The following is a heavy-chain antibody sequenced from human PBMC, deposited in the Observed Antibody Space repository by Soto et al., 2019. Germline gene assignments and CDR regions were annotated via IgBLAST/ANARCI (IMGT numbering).Heavy chain of an antibody. CDR1: GYSFTSYW. D-gene: IGHD1-7*01. Sequence: PGESLKISCKGSGYSFTSYWIGWVRQMTGKGLEWMGIIYPGDSDTRYSPSFQGQVTISADKSISTAYLQWSSLKASDTAMYYCARQEGQYNWNYDAFDIWGQGTMVTVSS. CDR3: ARQEGQYNWNYDAFDI. J-gene: IGHJ3*02. CDR2: IYPGDSDT. V-gene: IGHV5-51*01.